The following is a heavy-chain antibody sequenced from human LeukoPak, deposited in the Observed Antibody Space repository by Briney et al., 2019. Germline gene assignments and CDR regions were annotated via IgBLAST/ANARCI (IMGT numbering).Heavy chain of an antibody. D-gene: IGHD2-15*01. V-gene: IGHV3-74*01. CDR3: VRDGGGTTPYDC. Sequence: GGSVRLSCAASGSTLSDYWMNWVRQVPGKGPVWVSHISPDGRNIAYADSVKGRFTISRDSAKNTLYLQMNSLRVGDTAVYYCVRDGGGTTPYDCWGQGTLVTVSS. J-gene: IGHJ4*02. CDR2: ISPDGRNI. CDR1: GSTLSDYW.